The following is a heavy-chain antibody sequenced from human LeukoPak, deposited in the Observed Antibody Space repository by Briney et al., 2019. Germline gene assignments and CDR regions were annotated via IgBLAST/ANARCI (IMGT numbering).Heavy chain of an antibody. V-gene: IGHV3-74*01. CDR3: ARKGRITMVQGVIGDAFDI. Sequence: GGSLRLSCAASGFTFSSYWMHWVRQAPGKGLVGVSRINSDGSSTSYADSVKGRFTISRDNAKNTLYLQMNSLRAEDTAVYYCARKGRITMVQGVIGDAFDIWGQGTMVTVSS. J-gene: IGHJ3*02. CDR2: INSDGSST. CDR1: GFTFSSYW. D-gene: IGHD3-10*01.